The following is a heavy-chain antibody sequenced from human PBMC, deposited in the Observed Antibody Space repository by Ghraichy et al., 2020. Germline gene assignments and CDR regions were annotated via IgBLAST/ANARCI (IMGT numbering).Heavy chain of an antibody. J-gene: IGHJ3*02. Sequence: SETLSLTCTVSGGSIRSNNYYWGWVRQPPGRGLEWIGSISYSGSTYYNPSLKSRVTISVDTSKNQFSLKLSSVTAADTAVYYCGRPSGSYVLGGFDIWGQGTMVTVSS. CDR1: GGSIRSNNYY. CDR2: ISYSGST. D-gene: IGHD1-26*01. CDR3: GRPSGSYVLGGFDI. V-gene: IGHV4-39*01.